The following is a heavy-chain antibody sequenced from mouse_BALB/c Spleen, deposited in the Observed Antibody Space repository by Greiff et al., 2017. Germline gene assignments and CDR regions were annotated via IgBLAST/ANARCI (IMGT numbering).Heavy chain of an antibody. D-gene: IGHD2-14*01. V-gene: IGHV1-80*01. Sequence: QVQLQQSGAGLVRPGSSVKISCKASGYAFSSYWMNWVKQRPGQGLEWIGQIYPGDGDTNYNGKFKGKATLTADKSSSTAYMQLSSLTSEDSAVYFCAREAEVRRGPWFAYWGQGTLVTVSA. CDR1: GYAFSSYW. CDR3: AREAEVRRGPWFAY. J-gene: IGHJ3*01. CDR2: IYPGDGDT.